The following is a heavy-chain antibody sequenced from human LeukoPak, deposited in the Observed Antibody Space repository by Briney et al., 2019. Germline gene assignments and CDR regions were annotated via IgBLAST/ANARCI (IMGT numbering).Heavy chain of an antibody. CDR1: GGSISSYY. V-gene: IGHV4-59*01. J-gene: IGHJ2*01. CDR2: IYYSGST. Sequence: HSETLSLTCTVSGGSISSYYWSWIRQPPGKGLEWIGYIYYSGSTNYNPSLKSRVTISVDTSKNQFSLKLSSVTAADTAVYYCARDREFDLWGRGTLVTVSS. CDR3: ARDREFDL. D-gene: IGHD1-26*01.